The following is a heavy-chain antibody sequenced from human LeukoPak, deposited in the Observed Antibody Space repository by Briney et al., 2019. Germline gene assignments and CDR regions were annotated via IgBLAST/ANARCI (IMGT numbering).Heavy chain of an antibody. D-gene: IGHD3-3*01. J-gene: IGHJ5*02. CDR3: AHRRIGVVTAEPNWFDP. CDR2: IDGEDDT. CDR1: GFSLSSSAMI. Sequence: SGRTLVNPTETLSLTCTFSGFSLSSSAMIVTWIRQPPGKALEWLARIDGEDDTYFSTSLESRLTISKDTSKNQVVLTMTDMDPVDTATYYCAHRRIGVVTAEPNWFDPWGQGTLVTVSS. V-gene: IGHV2-70*12.